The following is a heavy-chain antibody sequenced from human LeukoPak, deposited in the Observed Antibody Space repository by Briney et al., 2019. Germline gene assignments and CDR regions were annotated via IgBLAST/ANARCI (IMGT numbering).Heavy chain of an antibody. V-gene: IGHV1-2*02. D-gene: IGHD1-7*01. CDR2: INPNSGGT. CDR1: GYTFINHY. Sequence: GASVKVSCKASGYTFINHYMHWVRQAPGQGLEWMGWINPNSGGTNYAQKFQGRVTMTRDTSISTAYMELSRLRSDDTAVYYCARGGLSVELTRYWGQGTLVTVSS. CDR3: ARGGLSVELTRY. J-gene: IGHJ4*02.